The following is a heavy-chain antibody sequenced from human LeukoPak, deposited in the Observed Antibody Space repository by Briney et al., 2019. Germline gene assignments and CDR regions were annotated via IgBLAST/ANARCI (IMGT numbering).Heavy chain of an antibody. CDR1: GYTFTGYY. Sequence: ASVKVSCKASGYTFTGYYIHWVRQAPGQGLEWMGWINPNSGDTNYAQNFQGRVTMTRDTSIFTVYMELSRLRSDDTAVYYCARARPLSYYDRYGYYHVRGYFDYWGQGTLVTVSS. V-gene: IGHV1-2*02. CDR3: ARARPLSYYDRYGYYHVRGYFDY. J-gene: IGHJ4*02. CDR2: INPNSGDT. D-gene: IGHD3-22*01.